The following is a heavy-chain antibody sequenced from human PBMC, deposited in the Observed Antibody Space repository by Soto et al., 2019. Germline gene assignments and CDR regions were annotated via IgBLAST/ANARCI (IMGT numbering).Heavy chain of an antibody. CDR2: IYFAGST. J-gene: IGHJ6*01. CDR1: GGSISSTDHY. Sequence: HLQLQESGPGLVKASETLSLTCTVSGGSISSTDHYWGWVRQPPGKGLEWLGSIYFAGSTFHNPARKGRATTSVDTSRNQFSLRLATVTASDTAVYYCARLVFHCLRGSCDDYSFYGLDVWGQGTTVTVSS. D-gene: IGHD2-15*01. V-gene: IGHV4-39*01. CDR3: ARLVFHCLRGSCDDYSFYGLDV.